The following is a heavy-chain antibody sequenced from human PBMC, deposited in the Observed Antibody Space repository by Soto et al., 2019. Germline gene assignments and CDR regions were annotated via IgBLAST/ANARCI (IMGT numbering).Heavy chain of an antibody. V-gene: IGHV3-30*03. Sequence: QVQMVESGGGVVQPGRSLRLSCAASGFTFSSYGMHWVRQAPGKGLEWVAVISYDGSNKYYADSVKGRFTISRDNSKKTLYLQMNSLRAEDTAVYYCARSADYYDSRPFDYWGQGTLVTVSS. CDR1: GFTFSSYG. CDR2: ISYDGSNK. D-gene: IGHD3-22*01. CDR3: ARSADYYDSRPFDY. J-gene: IGHJ4*02.